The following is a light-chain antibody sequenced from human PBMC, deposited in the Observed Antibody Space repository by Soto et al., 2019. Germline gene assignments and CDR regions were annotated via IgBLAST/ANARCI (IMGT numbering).Light chain of an antibody. CDR3: QTYDRSLRTTV. Sequence: QSVLTQPPSVSGAPGQRVTISCTGSTSNIGASYEVHWYQHLPGTVPKLVIYRDSNRPLGVPDRFSGSTSGTSASLAISGIQVEDEADYYCQTYDRSLRTTVFGGGTKLTVL. J-gene: IGLJ2*01. CDR1: TSNIGASYE. CDR2: RDS. V-gene: IGLV1-40*01.